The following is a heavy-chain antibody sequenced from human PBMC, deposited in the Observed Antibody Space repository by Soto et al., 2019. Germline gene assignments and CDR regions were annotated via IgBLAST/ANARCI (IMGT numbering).Heavy chain of an antibody. CDR2: ISSSSSTI. CDR1: GFTFSSYS. V-gene: IGHV3-48*02. J-gene: IGHJ6*02. CDR3: AIPSPSVAGNHYYGMDV. D-gene: IGHD6-19*01. Sequence: EMQLVESGGGLVQPGGSLRLSCAASGFTFSSYSMNWVRQAPGKGLEWVSYISSSSSTIYYADSVKGRFTISRDNAKNSLYLQMNSLRDEDTAVYYCAIPSPSVAGNHYYGMDVWGQGTTVTVSS.